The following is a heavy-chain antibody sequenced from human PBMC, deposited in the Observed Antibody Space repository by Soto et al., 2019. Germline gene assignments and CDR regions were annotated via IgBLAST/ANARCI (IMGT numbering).Heavy chain of an antibody. Sequence: SETLSLTCAVYGGSFSGYYWSWIRQPPGKGLEWIGEINHSGSTNYNPSLKSRVTISVDTSKNQFSLKLSSVTAADTAVYYCARAPGSQSDYYYYGMDVWGQGTTVTVS. V-gene: IGHV4-34*01. J-gene: IGHJ6*02. CDR2: INHSGST. CDR1: GGSFSGYY. CDR3: ARAPGSQSDYYYYGMDV. D-gene: IGHD6-13*01.